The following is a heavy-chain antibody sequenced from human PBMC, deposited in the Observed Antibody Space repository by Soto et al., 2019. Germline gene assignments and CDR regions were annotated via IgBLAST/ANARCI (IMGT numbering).Heavy chain of an antibody. Sequence: QVQLVESGGGVVQPGKSRRLSCPASGFDFSKYARNWFRQAPGRGPEWVAVVSLDGKNRFHADSVRGRFSISRDNSKSTLFLQMDSLRVEDTAVYYCVKSFFYDSSGYYYGLFDHWGQGTLVTVSS. CDR1: GFDFSKYA. J-gene: IGHJ4*02. CDR3: VKSFFYDSSGYYYGLFDH. D-gene: IGHD3-22*01. V-gene: IGHV3-30*18. CDR2: VSLDGKNR.